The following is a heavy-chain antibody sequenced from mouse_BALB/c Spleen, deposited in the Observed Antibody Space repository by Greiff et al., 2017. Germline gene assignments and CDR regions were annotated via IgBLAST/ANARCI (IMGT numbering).Heavy chain of an antibody. Sequence: EVQVVESGGGLVQPGGSLRLSCATSGFTFTDYYMSWVRQPPGKALEWLGFIRNKANGYTTEYSASVKGRFTISRDNSQSILYLQMNTLRAEDSATYYCARDGGLDYFDYWGQGTTLTVSS. CDR2: IRNKANGYTT. CDR3: ARDGGLDYFDY. D-gene: IGHD6-2*01. V-gene: IGHV7-3*02. J-gene: IGHJ2*01. CDR1: GFTFTDYY.